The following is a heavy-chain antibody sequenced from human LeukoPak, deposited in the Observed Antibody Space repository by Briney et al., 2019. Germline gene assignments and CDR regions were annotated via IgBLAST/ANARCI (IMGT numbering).Heavy chain of an antibody. CDR2: IYHSGST. V-gene: IGHV4-4*02. CDR1: GGSISSSNW. D-gene: IGHD1-26*01. Sequence: SETLSLTCAVSGGSISSSNWWSWVRQPPGKGLEWIGEIYHSGSTNYNPSLKSRVTISVDTSKNQFSLKLGSVTAADTAVYYCARVSSGSYDNDYWGQGTLVTVSS. CDR3: ARVSSGSYDNDY. J-gene: IGHJ4*02.